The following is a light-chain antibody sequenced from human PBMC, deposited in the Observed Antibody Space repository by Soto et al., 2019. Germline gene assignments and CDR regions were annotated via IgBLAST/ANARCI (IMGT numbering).Light chain of an antibody. J-gene: IGKJ1*01. CDR3: QQYGSSGT. V-gene: IGKV3-20*01. CDR1: QSVSNNY. Sequence: EIVLTQSPGTLSLSPGERATLSCRASQSVSNNYLAWYQQRPGQAPRLLIYGASNRATGIPDRFSGSGSGTDFTLTISRPQHEDFAVYYCQQYGSSGTFGQGTKVDIK. CDR2: GAS.